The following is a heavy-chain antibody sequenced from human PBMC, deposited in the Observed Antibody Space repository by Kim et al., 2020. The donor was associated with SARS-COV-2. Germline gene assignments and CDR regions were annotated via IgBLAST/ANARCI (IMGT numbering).Heavy chain of an antibody. D-gene: IGHD3-9*01. Sequence: YYVDSVKGRLTISRDNAKNSLYLKMNSLRAEDTAVYYCAGDFDWLPKNQHWGQGTLVTVSS. CDR3: AGDFDWLPKNQH. V-gene: IGHV3-7*01. J-gene: IGHJ1*01.